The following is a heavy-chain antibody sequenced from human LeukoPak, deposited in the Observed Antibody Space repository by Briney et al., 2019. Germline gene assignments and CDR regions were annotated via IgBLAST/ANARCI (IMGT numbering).Heavy chain of an antibody. D-gene: IGHD3-16*02. CDR1: GYTFTNYG. CDR3: ARDPATVRLGELSHWYFDL. Sequence: ASLKVSCKASGYTFTNYGITWVRQAPGQGLEWMGWISAYNGNTNYAQKLQGRVTMTTDTSTSTAYMELRSLRSDDTAVYYCARDPATVRLGELSHWYFDLWGRGTLVTVSS. J-gene: IGHJ2*01. CDR2: ISAYNGNT. V-gene: IGHV1-18*04.